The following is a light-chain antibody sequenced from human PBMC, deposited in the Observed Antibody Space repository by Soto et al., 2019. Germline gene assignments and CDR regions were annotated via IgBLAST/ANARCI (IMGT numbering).Light chain of an antibody. CDR3: QQYGSLLYT. CDR2: GAS. Sequence: EIVLTQSPGTLSLSPGERATLSCRASQSVSSSYLAWYQQKPGQAPRLLIYGASSRATCIPDRFSGSGSGTDFTLTISRLEPEDFAVYYCQQYGSLLYTFGQGTKLEIK. CDR1: QSVSSSY. J-gene: IGKJ2*01. V-gene: IGKV3-20*01.